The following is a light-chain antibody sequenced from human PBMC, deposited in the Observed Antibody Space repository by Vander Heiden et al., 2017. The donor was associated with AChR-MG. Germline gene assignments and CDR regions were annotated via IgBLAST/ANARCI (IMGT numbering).Light chain of an antibody. CDR2: DDA. J-gene: IGKJ1*01. V-gene: IGKV1-5*01. CDR1: QSTSSW. Sequence: DIQMTPSPSTLSASVGDRVIITCWASQSTSSWLVWYQQKPRGPPKLLIYDDASMESGGPSRCCSSGSARKVFLTISSLLADDVATVYYRQYNSYSVTFGRGTKVEIK. CDR3: RQYNSYSVT.